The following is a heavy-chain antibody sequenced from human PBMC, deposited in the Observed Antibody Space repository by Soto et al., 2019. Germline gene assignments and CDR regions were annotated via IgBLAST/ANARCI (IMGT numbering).Heavy chain of an antibody. D-gene: IGHD6-25*01. CDR2: ITAGGGST. J-gene: IGHJ4*02. CDR3: AKGSASGSPYYFDY. Sequence: GGSLRLSCAASGFTFSSYAMSWVRQAPGKGLEWVSAITAGGGSTYHADSVKGRFTISRDNSKNTLYLQMNSLRAEDTAVYYCAKGSASGSPYYFDYWGQGTLVTVSS. V-gene: IGHV3-23*01. CDR1: GFTFSSYA.